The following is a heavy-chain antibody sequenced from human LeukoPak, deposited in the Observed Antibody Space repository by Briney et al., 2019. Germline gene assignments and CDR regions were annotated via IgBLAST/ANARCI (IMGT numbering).Heavy chain of an antibody. D-gene: IGHD5-18*01. J-gene: IGHJ4*02. CDR3: ARVQRNSYGTGLFDY. CDR1: GFTFSSYA. V-gene: IGHV3-30-3*01. CDR2: ISYDGSNK. Sequence: GGSLRLSCAASGFTFSSYAMHWVRQAPGNGLEWVAVISYDGSNKYYADSVKGRFTISSDNSKNTLYLQMNSLRAEDTAVYYCARVQRNSYGTGLFDYWGQGTLVTVSS.